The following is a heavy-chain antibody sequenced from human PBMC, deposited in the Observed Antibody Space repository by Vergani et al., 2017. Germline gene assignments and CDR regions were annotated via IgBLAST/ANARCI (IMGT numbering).Heavy chain of an antibody. D-gene: IGHD4-17*01. CDR3: AREGINGDRDFDY. J-gene: IGHJ4*02. Sequence: EVQLVESGGDLRQPGGSLRLPCAASGFTFSGHSMNGVRQAPGKGLEWVSYISGRSETKYYADSVEGRFTISRDNAWNSLYLQMNSLRSEDTALYYCAREGINGDRDFDYWGQGTLVTVSS. CDR2: ISGRSETK. CDR1: GFTFSGHS. V-gene: IGHV3-48*01.